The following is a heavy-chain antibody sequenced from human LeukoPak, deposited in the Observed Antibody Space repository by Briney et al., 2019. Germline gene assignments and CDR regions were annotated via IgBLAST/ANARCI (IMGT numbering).Heavy chain of an antibody. D-gene: IGHD3-16*01. Sequence: SETLSLTCTASGGSINNYYWSWIRQPPGKGLEWIGYIYYSGSTNYNPSLQSRVTISVDTPKKQFSLKLSSVTAADTAVYYCARVLGGRSVLSFDYWGQGTLVTVSS. J-gene: IGHJ4*02. V-gene: IGHV4-59*01. CDR3: ARVLGGRSVLSFDY. CDR2: IYYSGST. CDR1: GGSINNYY.